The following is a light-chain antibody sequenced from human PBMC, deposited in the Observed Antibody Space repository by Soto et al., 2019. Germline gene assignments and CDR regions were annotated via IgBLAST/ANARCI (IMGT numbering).Light chain of an antibody. CDR1: QSVSSSY. V-gene: IGKV3-20*01. CDR3: QQYGSSGT. J-gene: IGKJ1*01. Sequence: EIVLTQSPGTLSLSPGERATLSCRASQSVSSSYLAWYQQKPGPAPRLLIYGASSRATGIPDRCSGSGSGTDFTLTSSRVEPEDVAVYYCQQYGSSGTFGQGTKVEIK. CDR2: GAS.